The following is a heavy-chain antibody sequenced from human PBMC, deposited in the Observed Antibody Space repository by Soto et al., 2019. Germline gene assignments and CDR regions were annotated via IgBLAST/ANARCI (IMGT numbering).Heavy chain of an antibody. D-gene: IGHD2-15*01. CDR1: GFTFDDYT. V-gene: IGHV3-43*01. CDR3: AKELGGSQNWFDP. CDR2: ISWDGGST. Sequence: GGSLRLSCAASGFTFDDYTMYWVRQAPGKGLEWVSLISWDGGSTYYADSVKGRFTISRDNSKNSLYLQMNSLRTEDTALYYCAKELGGSQNWFDPWGQGTLVTVSS. J-gene: IGHJ5*02.